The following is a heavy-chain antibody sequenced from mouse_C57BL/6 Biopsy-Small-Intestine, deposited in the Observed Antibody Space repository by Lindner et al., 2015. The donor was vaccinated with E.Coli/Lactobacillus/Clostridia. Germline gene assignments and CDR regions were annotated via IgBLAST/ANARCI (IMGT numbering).Heavy chain of an antibody. CDR2: ISPNGALT. CDR1: GYSFTGYY. D-gene: IGHD1-2*01. Sequence: SVKVSCKASGYSFTGYYMHWVRQAPGQGHVWMGWISPNGALTKYEQMFEGRVTMTRDTSISTTYMELTSLRSDDTAVYYCASVTDGNAHFDSWGQGTLVTVSS. V-gene: IGHV1-64*01. CDR3: ASVTDGNAHFDS. J-gene: IGHJ4*01.